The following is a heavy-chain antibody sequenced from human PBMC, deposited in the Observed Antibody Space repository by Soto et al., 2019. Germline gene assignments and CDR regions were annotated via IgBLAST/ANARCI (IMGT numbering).Heavy chain of an antibody. V-gene: IGHV1-2*04. Sequence: ASVKVSCKASGYTFTGYYMHWVRQAPGQGLEWMGWINPNSGGTNYAQKFQGWVTMTRDTSISTAYMELSRLRSDDTAVYYCARSPPYYYDSSGYSLGPDAFDIWGQGTMVT. J-gene: IGHJ3*02. CDR3: ARSPPYYYDSSGYSLGPDAFDI. CDR1: GYTFTGYY. D-gene: IGHD3-22*01. CDR2: INPNSGGT.